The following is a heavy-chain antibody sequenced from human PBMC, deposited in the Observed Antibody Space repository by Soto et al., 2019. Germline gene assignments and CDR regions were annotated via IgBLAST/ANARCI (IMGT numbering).Heavy chain of an antibody. CDR2: INTDGSHT. Sequence: PGGSLRLSCAASGFTFSSDWMHWVRQAPGKGLVWVSNINTDGSHTSYADSVKGRFTISRNNAKDSLYLQMDSLRAEDTAVYYCASPPTNLDYDDDTWFDPWGQGTLVTVSS. J-gene: IGHJ5*02. CDR1: GFTFSSDW. CDR3: ASPPTNLDYDDDTWFDP. D-gene: IGHD4-17*01. V-gene: IGHV3-74*01.